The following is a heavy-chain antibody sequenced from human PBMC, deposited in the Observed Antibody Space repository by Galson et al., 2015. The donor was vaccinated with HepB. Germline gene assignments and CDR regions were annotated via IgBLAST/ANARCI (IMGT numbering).Heavy chain of an antibody. Sequence: SLRLSCAASGFTFSTYWMHWVRQSTGQGLDWVSAIGAPGDTYYPASVQGRFTISRENAKNSLYLQMNSLTAGDTAVYYCARGAYGDANWSFDLWGRGTLVTVSS. CDR1: GFTFSTYW. CDR2: IGAPGDT. D-gene: IGHD4-17*01. V-gene: IGHV3-13*01. CDR3: ARGAYGDANWSFDL. J-gene: IGHJ2*01.